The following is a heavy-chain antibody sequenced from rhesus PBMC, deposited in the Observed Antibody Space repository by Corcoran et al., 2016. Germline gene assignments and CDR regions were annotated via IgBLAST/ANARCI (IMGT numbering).Heavy chain of an antibody. V-gene: IGHV4-65*01. CDR2: ISGSSGST. J-gene: IGHJ4*01. Sequence: QVQLQESGPAVEKPSETLSLTCAVPGGSISSSNWWRWIRQPHGKGLEWIGYISGSSGSTYYNPSLKSRVTISTATSKNQFSLKLSSVTAADTAVYYCARVGGDLFDYWGQGVLVTVSS. CDR1: GGSISSSNW. CDR3: ARVGGDLFDY.